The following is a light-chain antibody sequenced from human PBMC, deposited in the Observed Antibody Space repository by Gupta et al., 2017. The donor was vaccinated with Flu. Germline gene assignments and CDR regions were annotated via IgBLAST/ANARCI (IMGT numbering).Light chain of an antibody. CDR3: QSADNSGTYVV. CDR2: KDT. Sequence: GQTARITCSGDALSNQYTYWYQQKPGQAPVLVIFKDTERPSGIPERFSGSTSGTTVTLTISGVQAEDEAAYYCQSADNSGTYVVFGGGTKLTV. V-gene: IGLV3-25*03. CDR1: ALSNQY. J-gene: IGLJ2*01.